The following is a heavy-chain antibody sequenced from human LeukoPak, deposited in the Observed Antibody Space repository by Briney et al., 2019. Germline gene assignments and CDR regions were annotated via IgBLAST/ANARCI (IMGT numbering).Heavy chain of an antibody. CDR3: ARRGIAARPFNY. J-gene: IGHJ4*02. CDR2: INHSGST. Sequence: ESSETLSLTCAVYGGSFSGYYWSWIRQPPGKGLEWIGEINHSGSTNYNPSLKSRVTISVDMSKNQFSLKLSSVTAADTAVYYCARRGIAARPFNYWGQGTLVTVSS. V-gene: IGHV4-34*01. D-gene: IGHD6-6*01. CDR1: GGSFSGYY.